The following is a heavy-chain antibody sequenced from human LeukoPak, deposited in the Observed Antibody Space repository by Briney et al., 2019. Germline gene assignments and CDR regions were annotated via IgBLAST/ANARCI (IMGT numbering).Heavy chain of an antibody. J-gene: IGHJ4*02. D-gene: IGHD6-19*01. CDR2: IYHSGST. V-gene: IGHV4-38-2*02. CDR3: AVYSSGELWDY. CDR1: GYSISSGYY. Sequence: SETLSLTCTVSGYSISSGYYWGWIRQPPGQGLEWIGSIYHSGSTYYNPSLKSRVTISVDTSKNQFSLKLSSVTAADTAVYYCAVYSSGELWDYWGQGTLVTVSS.